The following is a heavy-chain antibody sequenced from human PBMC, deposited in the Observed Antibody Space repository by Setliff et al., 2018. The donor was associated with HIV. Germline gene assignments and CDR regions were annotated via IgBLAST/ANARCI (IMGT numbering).Heavy chain of an antibody. J-gene: IGHJ4*02. V-gene: IGHV4-39*07. CDR2: AHSSGNT. CDR1: GDSISSRFH. Sequence: SETLSLTCTVSGDSISSRFHWGWIRQPPGKGLEWIAIAHSSGNTYYNPSLKSRITISVDSSKNQFSLKLSSVTAADTAVYYCARVALGDYEVYWGQGTLVTVSS. CDR3: ARVALGDYEVY. D-gene: IGHD4-17*01.